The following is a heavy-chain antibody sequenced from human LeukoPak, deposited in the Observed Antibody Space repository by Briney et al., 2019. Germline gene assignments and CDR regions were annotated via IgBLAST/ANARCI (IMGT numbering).Heavy chain of an antibody. CDR1: GYTFTSYD. Sequence: GASVKVSCKASGYTFTSYDINCVRQATGQGLEWMGWMNPNSGNTGYAQKFQGRVTMTRNTSISTAYMELSSLRSEDTAVYYCARLARILTGYYQYWGQGTLVTVSS. D-gene: IGHD3-9*01. V-gene: IGHV1-8*01. CDR3: ARLARILTGYYQY. J-gene: IGHJ4*02. CDR2: MNPNSGNT.